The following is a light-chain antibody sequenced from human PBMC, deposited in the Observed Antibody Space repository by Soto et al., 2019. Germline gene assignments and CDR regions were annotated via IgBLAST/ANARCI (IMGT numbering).Light chain of an antibody. J-gene: IGLJ2*01. Sequence: QSALTQPASVSGSPGQSITISCTGTSSDVGDYHFVSWYQQHPGKAPKLIIFEVKNRPSGVSNRFSASKSGNTASLTISGLQAEDEADYYCSSYSSRKTLEIFGGGTKLTVL. CDR2: EVK. V-gene: IGLV2-14*01. CDR3: SSYSSRKTLEI. CDR1: SSDVGDYHF.